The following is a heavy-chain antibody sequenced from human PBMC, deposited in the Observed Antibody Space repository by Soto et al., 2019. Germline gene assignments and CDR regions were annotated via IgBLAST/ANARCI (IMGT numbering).Heavy chain of an antibody. CDR3: VRDPFREVLGAFDF. Sequence: QVQLVESGGGVVQPGRSLRLSCAASGFTFSSYGMHWVRQAPGKGLEWVANIWYDGSNIHYVEAVKGRFTISRDDSKNTWYLQMNSLRGADTAVYYCVRDPFREVLGAFDFWGQGTRVTVSS. J-gene: IGHJ3*01. V-gene: IGHV3-33*01. CDR1: GFTFSSYG. D-gene: IGHD3-16*01. CDR2: IWYDGSNI.